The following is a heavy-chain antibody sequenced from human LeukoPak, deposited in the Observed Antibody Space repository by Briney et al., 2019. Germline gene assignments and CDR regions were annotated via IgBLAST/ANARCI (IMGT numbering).Heavy chain of an antibody. CDR2: ISWNSGSI. J-gene: IGHJ4*02. CDR1: GFTFDDYA. V-gene: IGHV3-9*01. CDR3: AKDMGTLAYCGGDCYTVDY. D-gene: IGHD2-21*01. Sequence: GGSLRLSCAASGFTFDDYAMHWVRQAPGKGLEWASGISWNSGSIGYADSVKGRFTISRDNAKNSLYLQMNSLRAEDTALYYCAKDMGTLAYCGGDCYTVDYWGQGTLVTVSS.